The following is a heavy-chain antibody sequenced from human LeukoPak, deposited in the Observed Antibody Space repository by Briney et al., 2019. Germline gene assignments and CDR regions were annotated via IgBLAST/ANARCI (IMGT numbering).Heavy chain of an antibody. Sequence: GGSLRLSCAASGFTFTSYGMHWVRQAPGKGLEWVAFISYDGRSKDYADSVKGRFTISRDNSKNTLYLQMNSLRAEDTAVYYCARDPLNYDSSGYIRYYFDYWGQGTLVTVSS. CDR2: ISYDGRSK. CDR3: ARDPLNYDSSGYIRYYFDY. D-gene: IGHD3-22*01. CDR1: GFTFTSYG. V-gene: IGHV3-30*03. J-gene: IGHJ4*02.